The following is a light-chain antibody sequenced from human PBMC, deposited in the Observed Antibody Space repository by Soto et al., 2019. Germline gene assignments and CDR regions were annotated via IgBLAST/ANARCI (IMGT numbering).Light chain of an antibody. CDR1: QDISTW. Sequence: DIQMTQSPSSVSASLGDRITITCRASQDISTWLAWYQHKPGEAPRLLISDASNLQRGVPARFSGSRSGTDFTLTITNIQPEDFATYYCQPVNNFPLTFGGGTKVDIK. CDR3: QPVNNFPLT. CDR2: DAS. V-gene: IGKV1D-12*01. J-gene: IGKJ4*01.